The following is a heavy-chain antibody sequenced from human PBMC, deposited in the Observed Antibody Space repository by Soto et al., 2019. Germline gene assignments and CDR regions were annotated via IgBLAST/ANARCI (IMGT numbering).Heavy chain of an antibody. CDR2: VGGRGSDT. CDR3: AKRQSFDFWSGYLPFFDY. V-gene: IGHV3-23*01. J-gene: IGHJ4*02. D-gene: IGHD3-3*01. Sequence: GGSLRLSCSTSAINFRSYAMSWVRQAPGKGREGFSAVGGRGSDTYYADFVKGRFTFSRDDSKNTLYLHMSSLRVEDTAIYYCAKRQSFDFWSGYLPFFDYWCQGTPVTAAS. CDR1: AINFRSYA.